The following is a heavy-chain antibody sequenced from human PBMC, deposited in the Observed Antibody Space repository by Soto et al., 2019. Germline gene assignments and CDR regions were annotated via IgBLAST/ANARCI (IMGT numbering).Heavy chain of an antibody. CDR3: VRQGIDYLRCLVDV. J-gene: IGHJ6*02. V-gene: IGHV4-59*08. D-gene: IGHD3-16*01. CDR1: SGPDRSHN. CDR2: VYYTGDT. Sequence: QVQLQQSGPRLVKPSETLSLTCTVSSGPDRSHNWGWIRQPPGRGLEWIGYVYYTGDTAYNPSLRSRVSISADTSTNDISLTLSSVTAADTAVYYCVRQGIDYLRCLVDVWGQGTTVSVSS.